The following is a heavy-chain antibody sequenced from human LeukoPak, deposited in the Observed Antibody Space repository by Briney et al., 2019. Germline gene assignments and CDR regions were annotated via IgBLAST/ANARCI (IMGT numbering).Heavy chain of an antibody. Sequence: SVKVSCKASGGTFSSYSISWVRQAPGQGFEWMGGIIPIFGTPNYAQKFQGRVTITTDESTSTAYMELSSLRSEDTALYYCARGDRALVHDTFDIWGQGTVVTVSS. CDR3: ARGDRALVHDTFDI. J-gene: IGHJ3*02. CDR1: GGTFSSYS. D-gene: IGHD1-26*01. CDR2: IIPIFGTP. V-gene: IGHV1-69*05.